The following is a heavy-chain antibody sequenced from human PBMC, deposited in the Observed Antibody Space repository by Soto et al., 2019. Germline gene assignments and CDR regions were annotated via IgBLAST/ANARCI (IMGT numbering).Heavy chain of an antibody. J-gene: IGHJ4*02. CDR3: ARESEDLTSNFDY. V-gene: IGHV3-21*06. Sequence: PGGSLRLSCAASGFTFTRYSMNWVRQAPGKGLEWVSSISSTTNYIYYGDSMKGRFTISRDNAKNSLCLEMNSLRAEDTAVYYCARESEDLTSNFDYWVQGTLVTVSS. CDR2: ISSTTNYI. CDR1: GFTFTRYS.